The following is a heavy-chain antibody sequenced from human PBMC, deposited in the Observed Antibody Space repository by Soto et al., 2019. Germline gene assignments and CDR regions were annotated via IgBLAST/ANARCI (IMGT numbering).Heavy chain of an antibody. J-gene: IGHJ6*02. CDR3: ARVGGITMVRGASMDV. CDR1: GGSISSYY. Sequence: SETLSLTCTVSGGSISSYYWSWIRQPPGKGLEWIGYIYYSGSTNYNPSLRSRVTISVDTSKNQFSLKLSSVTAADTAVYYCARVGGITMVRGASMDVWGQGTTVTVSS. CDR2: IYYSGST. D-gene: IGHD3-10*01. V-gene: IGHV4-59*01.